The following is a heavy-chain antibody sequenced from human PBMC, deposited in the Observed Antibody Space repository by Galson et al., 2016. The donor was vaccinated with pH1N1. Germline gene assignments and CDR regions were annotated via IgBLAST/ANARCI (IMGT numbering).Heavy chain of an antibody. V-gene: IGHV3-74*01. CDR2: IKTDGNNT. CDR3: ARGRNDYGDYEPLDF. D-gene: IGHD4-17*01. CDR1: GFTFKNYW. J-gene: IGHJ4*02. Sequence: SLRLSCAASGFTFKNYWIHWVRQVPGKGLVWVSRIKTDGNNTDYADSVKGLFTISRDNAKNTLYLHMSSLRAEDTAVYYCARGRNDYGDYEPLDFWGQGTLVTVSS.